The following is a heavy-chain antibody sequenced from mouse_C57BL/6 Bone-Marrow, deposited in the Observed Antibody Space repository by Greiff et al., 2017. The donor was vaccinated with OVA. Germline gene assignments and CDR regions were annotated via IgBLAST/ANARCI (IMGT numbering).Heavy chain of an antibody. CDR2: IDPSDSYT. Sequence: QVQLKQPGAELVMPGASVKLSCKASGYTFTSYWMHWVKQRPGQGLEWIGEIDPSDSYTNYNQKFKGKSTLTVDKSSSTAYMQLSSLTSEDSAVYYCAGGDYDYWGQGTTLTVSS. CDR3: AGGDYDY. J-gene: IGHJ2*01. CDR1: GYTFTSYW. V-gene: IGHV1-69*01. D-gene: IGHD2-4*01.